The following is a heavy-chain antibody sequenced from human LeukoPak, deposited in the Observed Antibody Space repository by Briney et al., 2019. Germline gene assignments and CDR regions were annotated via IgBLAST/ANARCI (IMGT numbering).Heavy chain of an antibody. J-gene: IGHJ6*03. D-gene: IGHD5-18*01. CDR1: GGTFSSYA. CDR2: IIPIFGTA. CDR3: ARAGIQLWPPYYYYYMDV. V-gene: IGHV1-69*13. Sequence: ASVKVSCKASGGTFSSYAISWVRQAPGQGLEWMGGIIPIFGTANYAQKFQGRVTITADESTSTAYMELSSLRSEDTAVYYCARAGIQLWPPYYYYYMDVWGKGTTVTISS.